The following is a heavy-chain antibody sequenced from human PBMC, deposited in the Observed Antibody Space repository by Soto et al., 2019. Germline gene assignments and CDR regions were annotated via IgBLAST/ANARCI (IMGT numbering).Heavy chain of an antibody. CDR1: GGSFSGYY. Sequence: QVQLQQWGAGLLKPSETLSLTCAVYGGSFSGYYWSWIRQHPGKGLEWIGEINHSGSTNYNPSLKGRVTISVDTSKNQFALKLSSVTAADTAVYYCAGIVVVPAAMIHVIDYWGQGTLVTVSS. J-gene: IGHJ4*02. D-gene: IGHD2-2*01. CDR2: INHSGST. V-gene: IGHV4-34*01. CDR3: AGIVVVPAAMIHVIDY.